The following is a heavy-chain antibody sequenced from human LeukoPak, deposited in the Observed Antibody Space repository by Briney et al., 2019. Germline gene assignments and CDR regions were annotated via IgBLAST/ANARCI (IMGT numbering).Heavy chain of an antibody. V-gene: IGHV3-74*01. D-gene: IGHD1-1*01. CDR3: TRGGTTFDY. J-gene: IGHJ4*02. Sequence: GGSPRLSCAASGFSFRSYWMHWVRLPPGKGLVWVSRIDTDGSSTAYADSVKGRFTISRDNAKNALYLQMYSLRAEDTAIYYCTRGGTTFDYWGQGTLVTASS. CDR2: IDTDGSST. CDR1: GFSFRSYW.